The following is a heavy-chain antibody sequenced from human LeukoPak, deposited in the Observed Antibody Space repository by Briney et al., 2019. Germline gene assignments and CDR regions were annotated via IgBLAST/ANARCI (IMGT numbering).Heavy chain of an antibody. CDR3: AKEAPHSFDY. CDR2: ISYDGSNK. V-gene: IGHV3-30*18. D-gene: IGHD2-21*01. J-gene: IGHJ4*02. Sequence: AGGSLRLSCAASGFTFSSSGMHWVRQAPGKGLEWVALISYDGSNKYFPDSVKGRFTISRDNSKNTLYLQMNSLRIEDTAVYYCAKEAPHSFDYWGQGALVTVSS. CDR1: GFTFSSSG.